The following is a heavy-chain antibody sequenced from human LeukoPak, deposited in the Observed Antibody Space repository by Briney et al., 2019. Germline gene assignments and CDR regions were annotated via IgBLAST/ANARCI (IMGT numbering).Heavy chain of an antibody. CDR2: IKQDGSEK. CDR3: ARSKAFDI. V-gene: IGHV3-7*01. CDR1: GFTFSSYW. Sequence: PGGSLRLYCAASGFTFSSYWMSWVRQAPGTGLEWMANIKQDGSEKYYVDSVKGRFTSSRDNAKNSLYLQMNSLRAEDTAVYYCARSKAFDIWGQGTMVTVSS. J-gene: IGHJ3*02.